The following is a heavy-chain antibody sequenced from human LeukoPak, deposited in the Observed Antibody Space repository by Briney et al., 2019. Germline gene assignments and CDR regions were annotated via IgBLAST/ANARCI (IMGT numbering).Heavy chain of an antibody. CDR3: ARRLTQYACFAP. CDR1: GDSVSSNSVT. Sequence: SQTLSLTCAISGDSVSSNSVTWNWIRQSPSRGLEWLGRTYYRSTWYNDYAVSVRGRITVNPDTSKDQFSLHLNSVTPEDTAVYSCARRLTQYACFAPWGQGILVPVSS. D-gene: IGHD2-2*01. V-gene: IGHV6-1*01. J-gene: IGHJ5*02. CDR2: TYYRSTWYN.